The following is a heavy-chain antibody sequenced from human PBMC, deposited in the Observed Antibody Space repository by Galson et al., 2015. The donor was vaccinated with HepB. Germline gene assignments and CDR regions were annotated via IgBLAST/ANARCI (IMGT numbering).Heavy chain of an antibody. J-gene: IGHJ4*02. V-gene: IGHV3-33*01. CDR1: GFTFSSFG. CDR2: IWHDGNSE. Sequence: SLRLSCAASGFTFSSFGMHWVRQAPGKGLEWLAVIWHDGNSEYYTDSWKGRFIISRGHLQNHLYLQMNNLRVEDTAVYYCARPGINCGGDCYEFDFWGQGTLVTVSS. D-gene: IGHD2-21*01. CDR3: ARPGINCGGDCYEFDF.